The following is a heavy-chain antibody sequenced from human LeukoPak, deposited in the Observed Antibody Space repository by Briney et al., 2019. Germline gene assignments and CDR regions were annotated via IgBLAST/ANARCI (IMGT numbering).Heavy chain of an antibody. D-gene: IGHD7-27*01. CDR1: GYTFTSYD. CDR3: ARGFPTGDRAGVDY. Sequence: GASVKVSCKAAGYTFTSYDIKGVRQATGQGLEGMGWMNPNSGNTVYAQKFQGRVTMTRATSISTAYMELSSLRSEDTAVYYCARGFPTGDRAGVDYWGQGTLVTVSS. J-gene: IGHJ4*02. CDR2: MNPNSGNT. V-gene: IGHV1-8*01.